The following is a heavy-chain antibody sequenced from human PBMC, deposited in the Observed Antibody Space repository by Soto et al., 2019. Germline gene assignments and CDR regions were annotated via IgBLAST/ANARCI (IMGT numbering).Heavy chain of an antibody. D-gene: IGHD2-15*01. CDR1: GGSFSGYY. CDR3: ARGSVRCSGGSCYRTHYYYMDV. CDR2: INHSGST. J-gene: IGHJ6*03. V-gene: IGHV4-34*01. Sequence: SETLSLTCAVYGGSFSGYYWSWIRQPPGKGLEWIGEINHSGSTNYNPSLKSRVTISVDTSKNQFSLKLSSVTAADTAVYYCARGSVRCSGGSCYRTHYYYMDVWGKGTTVTVSS.